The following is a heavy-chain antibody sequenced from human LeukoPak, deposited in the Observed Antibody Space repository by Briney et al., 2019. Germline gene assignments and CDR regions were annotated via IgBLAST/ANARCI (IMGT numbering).Heavy chain of an antibody. CDR1: GGSISSYY. D-gene: IGHD6-13*01. CDR2: IYYSGST. Sequence: PSETLSLTCTVSGGSISSYYWSWIRQPPGKGLEWIGYIYYSGSTNYNPSLKSRVTISVDTSKNQFSLKLSSVTAAGTAVYYCARGEQQLAFDYWGQGTLVTVSS. V-gene: IGHV4-59*01. CDR3: ARGEQQLAFDY. J-gene: IGHJ4*02.